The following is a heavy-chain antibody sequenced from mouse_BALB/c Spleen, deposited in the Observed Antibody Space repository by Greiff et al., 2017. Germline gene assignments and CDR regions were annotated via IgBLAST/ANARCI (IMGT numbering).Heavy chain of an antibody. V-gene: IGHV1S26*01. CDR3: ARERDGSYYAMDY. CDR1: GYTFTSYT. CDR2: INPSSGYT. Sequence: QVQLQQSGPELVKPGASVKVSCKASGYTFTSYTMHWVKQRPGQGLEWIGYINPSSGYTNYNQKFKDKATLTVDKSSSTAYMQLKSLTSEDSAVYYCARERDGSYYAMDYWGQGTSVTVSS. D-gene: IGHD2-3*01. J-gene: IGHJ4*01.